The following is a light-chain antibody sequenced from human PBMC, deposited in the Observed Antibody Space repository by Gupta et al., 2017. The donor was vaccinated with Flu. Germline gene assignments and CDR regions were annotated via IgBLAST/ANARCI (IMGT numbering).Light chain of an antibody. CDR2: EDT. V-gene: IGLV2-23*01. Sequence: QSALTQPASVSGSPGQSITISCTGTSSNVGSYHLVSWYQHLPGKAPNLMIYEDTKRPSGVSYRFSGSKSGNTASLTISGLQADDEADYYCCSLAGSATYLFGSGTTVTVL. J-gene: IGLJ1*01. CDR1: SSNVGSYHL. CDR3: CSLAGSATYL.